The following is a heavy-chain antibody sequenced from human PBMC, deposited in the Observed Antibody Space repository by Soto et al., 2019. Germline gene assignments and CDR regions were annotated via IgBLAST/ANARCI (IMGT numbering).Heavy chain of an antibody. CDR1: GFTFSSYW. V-gene: IGHV3-74*03. D-gene: IGHD2-2*01. CDR2: INSDGSST. Sequence: EVQLVESGGGLVQPGGSLRLSCAASGFTFSSYWMHWVRQAPGKGLVWVSHINSDGSSTTYADSVKGRFTISRDNAKNTLYLQMNSLRAEDTAVYYCARVETCSSTSCYSVFDYWGQGTLVTVSS. CDR3: ARVETCSSTSCYSVFDY. J-gene: IGHJ4*02.